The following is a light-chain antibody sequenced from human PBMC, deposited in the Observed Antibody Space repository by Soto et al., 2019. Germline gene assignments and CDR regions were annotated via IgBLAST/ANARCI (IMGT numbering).Light chain of an antibody. J-gene: IGKJ4*01. CDR2: SAS. V-gene: IGKV1-12*01. Sequence: IQMTQSPSSVSASVGDRVTITCRASQPISSLLAWYQQKPGQPPNLLIYSASTLRSGGPSRFSGSESGTLFPLTITNLQPEDFATYYCQQASSFPLTFGGGTKVEV. CDR1: QPISSL. CDR3: QQASSFPLT.